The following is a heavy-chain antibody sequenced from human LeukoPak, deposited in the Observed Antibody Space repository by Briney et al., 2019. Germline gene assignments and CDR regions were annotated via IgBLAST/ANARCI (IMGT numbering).Heavy chain of an antibody. CDR1: GYTFTGYY. D-gene: IGHD3-22*01. V-gene: IGHV1-2*02. J-gene: IGHJ4*02. CDR3: ARGTMNLDS. Sequence: ASVKVSCKASGYTFTGYYIHWVQQAPGQGLEWMGWINPYSGDTAYAQKFQGRVTMTRDTSINTAYMELNRLKFDDTAVYYCARGTMNLDSWGQGTLVTVSS. CDR2: INPYSGDT.